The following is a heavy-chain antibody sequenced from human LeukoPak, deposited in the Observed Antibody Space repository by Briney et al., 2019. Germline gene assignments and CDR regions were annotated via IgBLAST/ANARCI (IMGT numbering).Heavy chain of an antibody. CDR2: ISAYNGNT. CDR3: ARGGGYDEPSSDFDY. CDR1: GYTFTSYG. V-gene: IGHV1-18*01. J-gene: IGHJ4*02. Sequence: EASVKVSCKASGYTFTSYGISWVRQAPGQGLEWMGWISAYNGNTNYAQKLQGRVTMTTDTSTSTAYMELRSLRSDDTAVYYCARGGGYDEPSSDFDYWGQGTLVTVSS. D-gene: IGHD5-12*01.